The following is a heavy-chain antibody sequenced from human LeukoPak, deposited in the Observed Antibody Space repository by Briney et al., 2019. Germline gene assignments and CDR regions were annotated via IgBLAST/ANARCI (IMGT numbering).Heavy chain of an antibody. CDR3: AKKGAASGWPLDP. CDR2: ISYNGGSQ. J-gene: IGHJ5*02. Sequence: GGSLRLSCVASRFTFSTYGMHWVRQAPGRGLEGVAIISYNGGSQYYADSVKGRFTISRDNSKSTLYLQMSSLRAEDTAVYYCAKKGAASGWPLDPWGQGTLVTVSS. V-gene: IGHV3-30*18. CDR1: RFTFSTYG. D-gene: IGHD6-19*01.